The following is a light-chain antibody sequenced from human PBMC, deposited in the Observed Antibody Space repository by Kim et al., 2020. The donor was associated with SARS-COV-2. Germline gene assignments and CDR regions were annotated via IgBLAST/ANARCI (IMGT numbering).Light chain of an antibody. Sequence: SYELTQPLSVSVALGQTARITCGGNNIGSKNVHWYQQKPGQAPVLVIYRDSNRPSGIPERFSGSNSGNTATLTISRAQAGDEGDYYCQVWDSSTAVFGGGTQLTVL. CDR3: QVWDSSTAV. V-gene: IGLV3-9*01. CDR2: RDS. CDR1: NIGSKN. J-gene: IGLJ3*02.